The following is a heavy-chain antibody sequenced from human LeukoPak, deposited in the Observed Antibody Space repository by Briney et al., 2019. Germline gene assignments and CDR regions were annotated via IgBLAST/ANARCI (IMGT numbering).Heavy chain of an antibody. V-gene: IGHV4-59*08. CDR3: ARSSVSGTYSGGY. D-gene: IGHD3-10*01. J-gene: IGHJ4*02. Sequence: SETLSLTCAVSGGSINTYYWSWIRQPPGKGLEWIGYIYYGGSTYSNPSLKGRVTISSDTSKNQFSLKLTSVTAADTAVYYCARSSVSGTYSGGYWGQGILVTVSS. CDR2: IYYGGST. CDR1: GGSINTYY.